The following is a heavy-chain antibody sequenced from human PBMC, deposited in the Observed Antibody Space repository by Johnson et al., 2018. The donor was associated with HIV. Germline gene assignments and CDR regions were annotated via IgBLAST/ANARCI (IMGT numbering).Heavy chain of an antibody. Sequence: QVQLVESGGGVGQPGRSLRLSCAASGFTFSSYAMHWVRQAPAKGLEWVAAISYDGSDKDHADSVKGRFTITRDSSKNTLYLQMNSLRAEDTALYYCAKVFKVRVAGAFDIWGQGTMVTVSS. CDR2: ISYDGSDK. CDR1: GFTFSSYA. J-gene: IGHJ3*02. CDR3: AKVFKVRVAGAFDI. V-gene: IGHV3-30*04. D-gene: IGHD6-19*01.